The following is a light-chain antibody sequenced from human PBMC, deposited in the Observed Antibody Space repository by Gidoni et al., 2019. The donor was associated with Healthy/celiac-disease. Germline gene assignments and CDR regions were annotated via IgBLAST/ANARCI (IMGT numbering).Light chain of an antibody. CDR1: QSVSSN. J-gene: IGKJ5*01. CDR3: QQYNNWPIT. Sequence: PATLSVSPGERATLSCRASQSVSSNLAWYQQKPVQAPSLLIYGASTRATGIPARFSGSGSGTEFTLTISSLQSEDFAVYYCQQYNNWPITFXXXTRLEIK. CDR2: GAS. V-gene: IGKV3-15*01.